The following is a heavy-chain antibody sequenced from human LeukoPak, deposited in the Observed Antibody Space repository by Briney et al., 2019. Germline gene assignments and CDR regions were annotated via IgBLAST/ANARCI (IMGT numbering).Heavy chain of an antibody. CDR2: ISGDGRST. D-gene: IGHD3-10*01. CDR1: GFRFDDNA. CDR3: AKRASGSGTSLYYFDY. Sequence: GGSLRLSCEASGFRFDDNAMHWVRQVPGKGLEWVSVISGDGRSTYFADSVKGRFTISRDNSKNTLYLQMNSLRAEDTAVYYCAKRASGSGTSLYYFDYWGQGTLVTVSS. V-gene: IGHV3-23*01. J-gene: IGHJ4*02.